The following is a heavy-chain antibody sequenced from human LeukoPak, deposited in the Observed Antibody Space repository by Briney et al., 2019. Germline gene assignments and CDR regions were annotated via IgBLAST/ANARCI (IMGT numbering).Heavy chain of an antibody. CDR3: ATRYGVAAADFDY. CDR1: GYTLTELS. J-gene: IGHJ4*02. D-gene: IGHD6-13*01. V-gene: IGHV1-24*01. Sequence: ASVKVSCKVSGYTLTELSMHWVRQAPGKGLEWMGGFDPEDGKTIYAQKFQGRVTMTEDTSTDTAYMELSSLRSEGTAVYYCATRYGVAAADFDYWGQGTLVTVSS. CDR2: FDPEDGKT.